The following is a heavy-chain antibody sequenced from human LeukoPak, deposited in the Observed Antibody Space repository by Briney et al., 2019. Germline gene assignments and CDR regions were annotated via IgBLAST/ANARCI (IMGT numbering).Heavy chain of an antibody. CDR3: ARDRSGYSGYDFFDY. J-gene: IGHJ4*02. Sequence: GGSLRLSCAASGFTFSSYWMHWVRQAPGEGLVWVSRINGDGSSTTYADSVKGRFTISRDNAKNSLYLQMNSLRAEDTAVYYCARDRSGYSGYDFFDYWGQGALVTVSS. CDR1: GFTFSSYW. V-gene: IGHV3-74*01. D-gene: IGHD5-12*01. CDR2: INGDGSST.